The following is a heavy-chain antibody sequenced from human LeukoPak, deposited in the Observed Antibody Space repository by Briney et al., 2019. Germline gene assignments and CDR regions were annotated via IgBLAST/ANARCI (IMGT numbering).Heavy chain of an antibody. Sequence: ASVKVSCKASGYTFTSYGISWVRQVPGQGLEWMGWIGAYNGNTNYAQKLQGRVTMTTDTSTSTAYMELRSLRSDDTAVYYCARGSMSVRWGRVRNWFDPWGQGTLVTVSS. CDR2: IGAYNGNT. J-gene: IGHJ5*02. CDR1: GYTFTSYG. D-gene: IGHD3-3*01. V-gene: IGHV1-18*01. CDR3: ARGSMSVRWGRVRNWFDP.